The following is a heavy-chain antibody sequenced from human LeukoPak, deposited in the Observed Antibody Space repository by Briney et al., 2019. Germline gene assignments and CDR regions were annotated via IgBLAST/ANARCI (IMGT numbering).Heavy chain of an antibody. J-gene: IGHJ4*02. CDR2: IYSGGST. Sequence: GSLRLSRAASGFTVSSNYMSWVRQAPGKGLEWVSVIYSGGSTYYADSVKGRFTISRDNSKNTLYLQMNSLRAEDTAVYYCARGFSQGVDYWGQGTLVTVSS. CDR1: GFTVSSNY. V-gene: IGHV3-53*01. D-gene: IGHD1-26*01. CDR3: ARGFSQGVDY.